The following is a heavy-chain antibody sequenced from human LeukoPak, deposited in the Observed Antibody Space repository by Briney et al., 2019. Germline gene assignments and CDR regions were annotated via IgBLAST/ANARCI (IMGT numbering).Heavy chain of an antibody. V-gene: IGHV3-64D*06. Sequence: GRSLRLSCAASGFTFSSYAMHWVRQAPGKGLEYVSAISSNGGSTYYADSVKGRFTISRDNSKNTLYLQMSSLRAEDTAVYYCVKDSCGGDCYSNHPFDYWGQGTLVTVSS. CDR1: GFTFSSYA. J-gene: IGHJ4*02. CDR3: VKDSCGGDCYSNHPFDY. D-gene: IGHD2-21*02. CDR2: ISSNGGST.